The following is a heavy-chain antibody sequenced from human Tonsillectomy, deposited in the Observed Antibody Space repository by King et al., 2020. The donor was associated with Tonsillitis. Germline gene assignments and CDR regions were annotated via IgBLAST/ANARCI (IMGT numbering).Heavy chain of an antibody. J-gene: IGHJ4*02. V-gene: IGHV4-31*03. D-gene: IGHD5-12*01. CDR2: IYYSGST. CDR1: GGSISSGGYY. CDR3: ATGRYSGYSGYFDY. Sequence: QLQESGPGLVKPSQTLFLTCTVSGGSISSGGYYWSWIRQHPGKGLEWIGYIYYSGSTHYNPSLKSRVTISVDTSKNQFSLKLSSVTAADTAVYYCATGRYSGYSGYFDYWGQGTLVTVSS.